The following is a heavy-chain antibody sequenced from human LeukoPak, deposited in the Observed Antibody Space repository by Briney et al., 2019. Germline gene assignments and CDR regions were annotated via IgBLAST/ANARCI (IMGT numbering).Heavy chain of an antibody. Sequence: PGGSLRLSCAASGFTFSSYWMHWVRQAPGKGLVWVSRINNDGSSTSYADSVKGRFTISRDNAKNTLYPQMNSLRAEDTAVYYCASRGYSSGWYYYYYYMDVWGKGTTVTVSS. CDR3: ASRGYSSGWYYYYYYMDV. CDR2: INNDGSST. J-gene: IGHJ6*03. CDR1: GFTFSSYW. D-gene: IGHD6-19*01. V-gene: IGHV3-74*01.